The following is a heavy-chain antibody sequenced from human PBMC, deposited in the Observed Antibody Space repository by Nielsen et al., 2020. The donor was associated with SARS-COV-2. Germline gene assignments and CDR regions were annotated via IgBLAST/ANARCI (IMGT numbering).Heavy chain of an antibody. J-gene: IGHJ4*02. CDR1: GFTFSSYA. Sequence: GESLKISCAASGFTFSSYAMSWVRQAPGKGLEWVSSISSSSSYIYYADSVKGRFTISRDNSKNTLYLQMNSLRAEDTAVYYCAQSSDSSGYHYPFDYWGQGTLVTVSS. CDR3: AQSSDSSGYHYPFDY. D-gene: IGHD3-22*01. V-gene: IGHV3-21*01. CDR2: ISSSSSYI.